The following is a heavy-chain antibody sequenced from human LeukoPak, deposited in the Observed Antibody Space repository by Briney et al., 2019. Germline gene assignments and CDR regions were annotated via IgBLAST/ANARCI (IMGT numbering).Heavy chain of an antibody. CDR3: AKEIRPNDC. D-gene: IGHD4-17*01. CDR1: GFTFSSHG. J-gene: IGHJ4*02. CDR2: ISIGGDTT. Sequence: PGGSLRLFCAASGFTFSSHGMCWVRQAPGRGLEWVSSISIGGDTTYSDSVKGRFTISRDNSKNTLYLQLDSLRAEDTAIYYCAKEIRPNDCWGQGNLVTVSS. V-gene: IGHV3-23*01.